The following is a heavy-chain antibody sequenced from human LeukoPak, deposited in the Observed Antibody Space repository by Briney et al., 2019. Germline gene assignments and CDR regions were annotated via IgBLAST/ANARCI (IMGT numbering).Heavy chain of an antibody. D-gene: IGHD6-6*01. CDR3: ASTGLGITARPDDY. J-gene: IGHJ4*02. CDR2: IYTSEIT. CDR1: RGSISSGSYY. Sequence: SETLSLTCSVSRGSISSGSYYWSWIRQPAGKGLEWIGRIYTSEITNYNPSLKSRVSISVDTSKNQFSLKLSSVTAADTAVYYCASTGLGITARPDDYWGQGTLVTVSS. V-gene: IGHV4-61*02.